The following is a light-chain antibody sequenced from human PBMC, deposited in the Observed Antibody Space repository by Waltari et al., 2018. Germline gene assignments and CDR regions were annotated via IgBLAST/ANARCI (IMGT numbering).Light chain of an antibody. CDR3: QQYDFYSLT. J-gene: IGKJ4*01. CDR1: HTINNY. V-gene: IGKV1-5*01. CDR2: DAS. Sequence: DIQMTQSPSTLSASEGDTVTITCRASHTINNYLAWYQQKPGKAPKLVIYDASSLESGVPSRFSGSGSGTEFTLTISSLQPDDFATYYCQQYDFYSLTFGGGTRVEIK.